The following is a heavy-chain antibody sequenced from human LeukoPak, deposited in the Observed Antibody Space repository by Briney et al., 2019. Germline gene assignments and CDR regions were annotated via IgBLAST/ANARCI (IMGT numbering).Heavy chain of an antibody. V-gene: IGHV3-9*01. CDR3: AKDQGVRGVIAY. J-gene: IGHJ4*02. D-gene: IGHD3-10*01. CDR2: ISWNSGSI. CDR1: GFTFDDYA. Sequence: PGRSLRLSCAASGFTFDDYAMHWVRQAPGKGLEWVSGISWNSGSIGYADSVKGRFTISIDNAKNSLYLQMSSLRAEDSALYYCAKDQGVRGVIAYWGQGTLVTVSS.